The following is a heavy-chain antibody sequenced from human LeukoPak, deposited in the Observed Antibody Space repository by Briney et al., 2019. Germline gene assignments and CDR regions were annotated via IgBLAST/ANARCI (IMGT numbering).Heavy chain of an antibody. V-gene: IGHV3-7*01. CDR3: ARDFWGAYRGDYCDY. CDR1: GFTFSKYW. Sequence: GGSLRLSCVASGFTFSKYWMSWVRRAPGKGLEWVANIKQDGSETYYVDSVRGRFTISRDNAKKSLYLQMNSLRAEDTAVYYCARDFWGAYRGDYCDYWGQGTLVTVSS. D-gene: IGHD3-3*01. CDR2: IKQDGSET. J-gene: IGHJ4*02.